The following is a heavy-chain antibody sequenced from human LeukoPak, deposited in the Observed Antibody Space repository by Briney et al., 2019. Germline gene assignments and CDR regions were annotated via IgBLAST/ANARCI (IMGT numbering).Heavy chain of an antibody. CDR3: ARDLGLRLGELSQNDY. J-gene: IGHJ4*02. Sequence: GGSLRLSCAASGFTFSSYEMNWVRQAPGKGLEWVSYISSSGSTIYYADSVKGRFTISRDNAKNSLYLQMNSLRAEDTAVYYCARDLGLRLGELSQNDYWGQGTLVTVSS. CDR1: GFTFSSYE. D-gene: IGHD3-16*02. CDR2: ISSSGSTI. V-gene: IGHV3-48*03.